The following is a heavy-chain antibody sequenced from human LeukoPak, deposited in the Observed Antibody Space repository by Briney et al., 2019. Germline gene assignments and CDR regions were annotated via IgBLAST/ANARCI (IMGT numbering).Heavy chain of an antibody. J-gene: IGHJ6*02. V-gene: IGHV1-2*02. Sequence: ASVKVSCKASGYTFTGYYMHWVRQAPGQGLEWMGWINPNSGGTNYAQKFQGRVTMTRDTSISTAYMELSRLRSDDTAVYYCARVWGSGSTARYYYYGMDVWGQVTTVTVSS. D-gene: IGHD3-10*01. CDR1: GYTFTGYY. CDR2: INPNSGGT. CDR3: ARVWGSGSTARYYYYGMDV.